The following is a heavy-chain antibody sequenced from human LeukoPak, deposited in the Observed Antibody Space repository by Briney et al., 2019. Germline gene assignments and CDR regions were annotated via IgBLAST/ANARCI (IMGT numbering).Heavy chain of an antibody. CDR1: GYTFTSYA. V-gene: IGHV1-3*01. D-gene: IGHD3-3*01. CDR3: AYYDFWSGYYSEVY. J-gene: IGHJ4*02. Sequence: ASVKVSCEASGYTFTSYAMHWVRQAPGQRLEWMGWINAGNGNTKYSQKFQGRVTITRDTSASTAYMELSSLRSEDTAVYCCAYYDFWSGYYSEVYWGQGTLVTVSS. CDR2: INAGNGNT.